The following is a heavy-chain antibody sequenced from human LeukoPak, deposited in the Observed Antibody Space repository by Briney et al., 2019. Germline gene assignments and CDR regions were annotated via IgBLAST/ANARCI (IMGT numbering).Heavy chain of an antibody. CDR3: AHRTGGDNNYYWFDP. J-gene: IGHJ5*02. D-gene: IGHD4-11*01. CDR1: GFSLSTSGVG. Sequence: SGPTLVKPTQTLTLTCTFSGFSLSTSGVGVGWIRQPPGNALEWLALIYWDDDKRYSPSLKSRLTITKDTSKNQVVLTMTNMDPVDTATYYCAHRTGGDNNYYWFDPWGQGTLVTVSS. CDR2: IYWDDDK. V-gene: IGHV2-5*02.